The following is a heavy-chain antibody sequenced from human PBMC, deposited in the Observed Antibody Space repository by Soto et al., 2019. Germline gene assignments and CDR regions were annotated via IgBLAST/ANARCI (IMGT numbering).Heavy chain of an antibody. J-gene: IGHJ4*02. CDR1: GFTFGDYA. D-gene: IGHD6-13*01. Sequence: PGGSLRLSCTASGFTFGDYAMSWVRQAPGKGLEWVGFIRSKAYGGTTEYAASVKGRFTISRDDSKSIAYLQMNSLKTEDTAVYYCTRDLVIAAAGTEPDYWGQGTLVTVSS. CDR2: IRSKAYGGTT. CDR3: TRDLVIAAAGTEPDY. V-gene: IGHV3-49*04.